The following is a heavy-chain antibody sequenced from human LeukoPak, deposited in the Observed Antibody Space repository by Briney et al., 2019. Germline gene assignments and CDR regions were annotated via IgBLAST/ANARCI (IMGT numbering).Heavy chain of an antibody. V-gene: IGHV4-39*07. CDR1: GGSISSDRYY. D-gene: IGHD5-18*01. Sequence: PSETLSLTCTVFGGSISSDRYYWSWLRQPPGEGLEEIGSFHGGLIFYKSSITSRVTISGDTSKCQCSLKLSSVTAADTAVYYCARGRRGYGYVDYWGQGALVTVSS. J-gene: IGHJ4*02. CDR3: ARGRRGYGYVDY. CDR2: FHGGLI.